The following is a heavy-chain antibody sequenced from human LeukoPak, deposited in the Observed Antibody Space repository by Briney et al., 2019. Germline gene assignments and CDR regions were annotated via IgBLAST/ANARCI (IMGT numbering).Heavy chain of an antibody. CDR1: GFTFSSYG. Sequence: PGGSLRLSCAASGFTFSSYGMHWVRQAPGKGLEWVAVISYDGSNKYYADSVKGRFTISRDNSKNTLYLQMNSLRAEDTAVYYCARSYPLTGDYFDYWGQGTLVTVSS. CDR2: ISYDGSNK. V-gene: IGHV3-30*03. J-gene: IGHJ4*02. CDR3: ARSYPLTGDYFDY. D-gene: IGHD1-14*01.